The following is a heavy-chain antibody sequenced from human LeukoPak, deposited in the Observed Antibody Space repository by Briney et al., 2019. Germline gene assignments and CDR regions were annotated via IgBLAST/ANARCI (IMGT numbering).Heavy chain of an antibody. J-gene: IGHJ6*02. D-gene: IGHD6-25*01. V-gene: IGHV3-33*01. CDR1: GFTFSSYG. Sequence: SLRLSCAASGFTFSSYGMDWVRQAPGKGLEWGAVIWYDGSNKYYADSVKGGFTIYRDNSKNTLYLQMNRLRAEERAVYYCAREFWGPANYYYYYGMDVWGQGTTVTVSS. CDR3: AREFWGPANYYYYYGMDV. CDR2: IWYDGSNK.